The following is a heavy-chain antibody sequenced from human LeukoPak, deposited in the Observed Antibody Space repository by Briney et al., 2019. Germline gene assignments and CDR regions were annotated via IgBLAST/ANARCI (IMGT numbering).Heavy chain of an antibody. CDR1: GFTFSSYA. J-gene: IGHJ4*02. V-gene: IGHV3-23*01. CDR3: AKGTPDYYDSSGYYDY. D-gene: IGHD3-22*01. Sequence: GGSLRLSCAASGFTFSSYAMSWVRQAPGKGLEWVSAISGSGGSTYYADSVKGRFTISRDNSKNTLYRQMNSLRAEDTAVYYCAKGTPDYYDSSGYYDYWGQGTLVTVSS. CDR2: ISGSGGST.